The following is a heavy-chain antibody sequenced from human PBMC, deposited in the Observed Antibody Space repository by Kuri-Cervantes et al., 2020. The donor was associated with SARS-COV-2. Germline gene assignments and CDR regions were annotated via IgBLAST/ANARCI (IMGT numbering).Heavy chain of an antibody. Sequence: LRLSCTVSGGSISSGSYYWSWIRQPAGKGLEWIGHIYTSGSTNYNPSLKSRVTISVDTSKNQFSLKLSSVTAADTAVYYCASVSGSYYWAFDYWGQGTLVTVSS. V-gene: IGHV4-61*09. CDR2: IYTSGST. J-gene: IGHJ4*02. D-gene: IGHD1-26*01. CDR3: ASVSGSYYWAFDY. CDR1: GGSISSGSYY.